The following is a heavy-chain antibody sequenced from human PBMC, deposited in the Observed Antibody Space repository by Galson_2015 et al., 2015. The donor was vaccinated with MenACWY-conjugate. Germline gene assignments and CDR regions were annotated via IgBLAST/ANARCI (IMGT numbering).Heavy chain of an antibody. V-gene: IGHV3-23*01. Sequence: SLRLSCAASGFTFSISAMSWVRQAPGKGLEWVSTVGGSGDTTYYADSVKGRFTISRDNSKNTLYLQMNSLRADDTAVYYCAKQPSTVTTESSWHWYFDLWGRGTLVTVSS. D-gene: IGHD4-17*01. J-gene: IGHJ2*01. CDR1: GFTFSISA. CDR2: VGGSGDTT. CDR3: AKQPSTVTTESSWHWYFDL.